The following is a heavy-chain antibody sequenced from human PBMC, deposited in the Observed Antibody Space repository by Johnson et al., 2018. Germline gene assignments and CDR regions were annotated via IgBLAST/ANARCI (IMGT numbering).Heavy chain of an antibody. V-gene: IGHV3-30*03. CDR1: GFTFSSYG. CDR3: ATDGGVEMTTILADGPETSETQL. CDR2: ISYDGDNK. J-gene: IGHJ1*01. Sequence: QVRLQESGGGLVQPGGSLRLSCAASGFTFSSYGMPWVRQAPGKGLEWVAVISYDGDNKYYAVSVKGRFTISGDNTKNTRYLQMNSLRADDTAVYYCATDGGVEMTTILADGPETSETQLWGQGTLVTVSS. D-gene: IGHD5-24*01.